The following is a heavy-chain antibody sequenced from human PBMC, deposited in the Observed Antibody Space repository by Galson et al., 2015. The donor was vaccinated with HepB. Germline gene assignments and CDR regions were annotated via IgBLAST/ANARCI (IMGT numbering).Heavy chain of an antibody. CDR1: GGTFSSYA. D-gene: IGHD3-22*01. CDR3: ARVRDSSGYYLDY. V-gene: IGHV1-46*01. J-gene: IGHJ4*02. CDR2: INPSGGST. Sequence: SVKVSCKASGGTFSSYAISWVRQAPGQGLEWMGIINPSGGSTSYAQNFQGRVTMTSDTSTSTVYMELSSLRSEDTAVYYCARVRDSSGYYLDYWGQGTLVTVSS.